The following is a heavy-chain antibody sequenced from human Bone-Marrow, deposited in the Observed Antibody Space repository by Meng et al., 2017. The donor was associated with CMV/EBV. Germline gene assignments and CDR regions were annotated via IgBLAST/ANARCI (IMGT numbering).Heavy chain of an antibody. J-gene: IGHJ4*02. CDR2: IWYDGSNK. CDR1: GFTFSNYG. Sequence: GSLRLSCAASGFTFSNYGMHWVRQAPGKGLEWVAVIWYDGSNKYYADSVKGRFTISRDNPKNTLYLQMNSLRAEDTAVYYCAKGDTSSPLQHWGQGTLVTVSS. D-gene: IGHD1-26*01. CDR3: AKGDTSSPLQH. V-gene: IGHV3-33*06.